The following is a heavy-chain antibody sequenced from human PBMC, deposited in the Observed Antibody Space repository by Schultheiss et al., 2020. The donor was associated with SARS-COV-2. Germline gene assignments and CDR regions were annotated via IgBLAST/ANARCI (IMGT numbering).Heavy chain of an antibody. Sequence: SETLSLTCAVSGGSISSSNWWSWVRQPPGKGLEWIGYIYYSGSTYYNPSLKSRVTISVDTSKNQFSLKLSSVTAADTAVYYCACSIAAAGTYYYYGMDVWGQGTTVTVSS. CDR3: ACSIAAAGTYYYYGMDV. J-gene: IGHJ6*02. CDR2: IYYSGST. D-gene: IGHD6-13*01. V-gene: IGHV4-4*02. CDR1: GGSISSSNW.